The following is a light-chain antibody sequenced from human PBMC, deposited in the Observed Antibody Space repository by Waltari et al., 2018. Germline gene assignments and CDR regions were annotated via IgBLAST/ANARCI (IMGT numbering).Light chain of an antibody. CDR2: DVN. Sequence: QSALTQPASVSGSPGQSITLSCTGTSRAVGGYNFFFWYQHHPGKAPKLLIYDVNNRPSGVSDRFSGSKSGNTASLTISGLQAEDEADYYCSSYTSSTSVVFGGGTQLTVL. CDR3: SSYTSSTSVV. V-gene: IGLV2-14*03. J-gene: IGLJ2*01. CDR1: SRAVGGYNF.